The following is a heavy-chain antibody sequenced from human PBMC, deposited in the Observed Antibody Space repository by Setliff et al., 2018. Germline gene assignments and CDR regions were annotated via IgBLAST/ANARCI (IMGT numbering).Heavy chain of an antibody. CDR3: AKDSLSGWSAVDY. Sequence: GGSLRLSCATSGFSFSNYGMHWVRQAPGKGLQWVAVIWYDGSYKDYEDSVKGRFTISRDDSKNTLYLQMNSLRPEDTAVYYCAKDSLSGWSAVDYWGQGTLVTVSS. V-gene: IGHV3-30*02. J-gene: IGHJ4*02. CDR2: IWYDGSYK. CDR1: GFSFSNYG. D-gene: IGHD6-19*01.